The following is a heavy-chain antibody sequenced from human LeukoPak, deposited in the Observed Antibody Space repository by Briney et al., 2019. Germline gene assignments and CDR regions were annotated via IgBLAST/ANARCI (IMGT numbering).Heavy chain of an antibody. CDR1: GFTFGDYA. J-gene: IGHJ4*02. D-gene: IGHD3-3*01. V-gene: IGHV3-49*04. Sequence: GGSLRLSCTASGFTFGDYAMSWVRQAPGKGLEWVGFIRSKAYGGTTEYAASVKDRFTISRDDSKSIAYLQMNSLKTEDTAVYYCTRRYYDFWSGYYPLDYWGQGTLVTVSS. CDR2: IRSKAYGGTT. CDR3: TRRYYDFWSGYYPLDY.